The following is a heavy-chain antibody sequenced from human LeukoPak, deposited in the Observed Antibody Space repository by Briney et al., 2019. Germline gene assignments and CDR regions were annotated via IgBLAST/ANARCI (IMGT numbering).Heavy chain of an antibody. Sequence: GGSLRLSCSASGFTFSSYAMHWVRQAPGEGLEYVSAISSNGGSTYYADSVKGRFTISRDNSKNTLYLQMSSLRAEDTAVYYCARDTDTAMDVWGQGTTVTVSS. CDR2: ISSNGGST. CDR3: ARDTDTAMDV. CDR1: GFTFSSYA. V-gene: IGHV3-64D*06. J-gene: IGHJ6*02.